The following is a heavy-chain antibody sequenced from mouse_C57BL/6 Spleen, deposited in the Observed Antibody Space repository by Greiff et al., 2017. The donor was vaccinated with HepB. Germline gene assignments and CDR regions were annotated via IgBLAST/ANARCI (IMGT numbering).Heavy chain of an antibody. CDR2: IDPENGDT. CDR1: GFNIKDDY. V-gene: IGHV14-4*01. CDR3: TTGTTVVATSAMDY. D-gene: IGHD1-1*01. J-gene: IGHJ4*01. Sequence: EVQLQQSGAELVRPGASVKLSCTASGFNIKDDYMHWVKQRPEQGLEWIGWIDPENGDTEYASKFQGKATITADTSSNTAYLQLSSLTSEDTAVYYCTTGTTVVATSAMDYWGQGTSVTVSS.